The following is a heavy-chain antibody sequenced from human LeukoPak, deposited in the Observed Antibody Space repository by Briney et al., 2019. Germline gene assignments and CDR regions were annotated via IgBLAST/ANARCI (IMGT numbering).Heavy chain of an antibody. CDR1: GFTFSSYA. J-gene: IGHJ4*02. Sequence: PGGSLRLSCAASGFTFSSYAMTWVRQSPGKGLEWVSVFGSGGDTYYSDSVQGRFTISRDNSKNTLYLQMNSLRAEDTAVYHCAKEDSVRREFDYWGQGTLATVSS. CDR3: AKEDSVRREFDY. CDR2: FGSGGDT. V-gene: IGHV3-23*01.